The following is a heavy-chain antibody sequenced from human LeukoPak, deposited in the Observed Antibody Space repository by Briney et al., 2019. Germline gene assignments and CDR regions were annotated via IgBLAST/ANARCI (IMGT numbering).Heavy chain of an antibody. Sequence: SVKVSCKASGGTFSSYAISWVRQAPGQRLEWMGGIIPIFGTANYAQKFQGRVTITTDESTSTAYMELSSLRSEDTAVYYCASLGSSTTRYYYMDVWGKGTTVTVSS. D-gene: IGHD6-6*01. CDR1: GGTFSSYA. J-gene: IGHJ6*03. CDR2: IIPIFGTA. V-gene: IGHV1-69*05. CDR3: ASLGSSTTRYYYMDV.